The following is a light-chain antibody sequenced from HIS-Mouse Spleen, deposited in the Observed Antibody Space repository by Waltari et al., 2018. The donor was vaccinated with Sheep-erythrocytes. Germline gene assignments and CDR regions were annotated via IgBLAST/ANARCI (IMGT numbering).Light chain of an antibody. J-gene: IGLJ2*01. CDR1: KLGDKY. Sequence: SYELTQPPSVSVSPGQTASITCSGDKLGDKYACWYHQKPGQSPVLVIYQDSKRPSGNPGGFSGSNSGNTATLTISGTQAMDEADYYCQAWDSSTVVFGGGTKLTVL. V-gene: IGLV3-1*01. CDR2: QDS. CDR3: QAWDSSTVV.